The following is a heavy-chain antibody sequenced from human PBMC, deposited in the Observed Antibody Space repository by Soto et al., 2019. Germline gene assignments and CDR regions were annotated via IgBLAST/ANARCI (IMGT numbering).Heavy chain of an antibody. CDR1: GFTLTNYG. V-gene: IGHV3-48*01. Sequence: EVQVVESGGGLVQPGGSLRLSCVASGFTLTNYGMNWVRQAPGKGLEWVAHISTGGNIYYADSVRGRFTISRDDAQNSLYLQMNSLRVEDTAVYYGVTSLIVGPTKWGQGVVVTVSS. CDR3: VTSLIVGPTK. D-gene: IGHD3-22*01. CDR2: ISTGGNI. J-gene: IGHJ4*02.